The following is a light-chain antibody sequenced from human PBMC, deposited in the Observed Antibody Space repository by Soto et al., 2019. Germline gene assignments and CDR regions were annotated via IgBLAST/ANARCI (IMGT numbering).Light chain of an antibody. Sequence: QSVLTQPPSVSGAPGQRVTISCTGSSSNIGANYDVHWYQHLPGTAPKLLIHGNNNRPSGVPDRFSGSKSATSASLAITGLQAEDEADYYCQSYDSSLSGSVFGGGTKLTVL. V-gene: IGLV1-40*01. CDR2: GNN. CDR3: QSYDSSLSGSV. CDR1: SSNIGANYD. J-gene: IGLJ2*01.